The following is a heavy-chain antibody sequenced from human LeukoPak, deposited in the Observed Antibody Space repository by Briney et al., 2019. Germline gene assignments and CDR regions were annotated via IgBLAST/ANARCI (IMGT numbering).Heavy chain of an antibody. CDR3: TRIFYYGTRGYYPDF. J-gene: IGHJ4*02. V-gene: IGHV3-72*01. CDR2: SKNKDYAYST. CDR1: GFTFSDHH. Sequence: PGGSLRLSCAASGFTFSDHHMDWVRQAPGKGREWIGRSKNKDYAYSTVYAASVKDSFTFSRDDPKISLYLQMNSLTTEDTAVYYCTRIFYYGTRGYYPDFWGQGTLVSVSA. D-gene: IGHD3-22*01.